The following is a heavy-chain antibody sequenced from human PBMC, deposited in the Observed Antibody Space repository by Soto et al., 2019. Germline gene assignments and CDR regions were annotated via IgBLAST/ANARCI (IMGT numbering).Heavy chain of an antibody. CDR1: GFTFSDYY. J-gene: IGHJ1*01. V-gene: IGHV3-11*01. CDR2: ITSSGSTI. CDR3: ASGVGIAARTSEYFQH. Sequence: QVQLVESGESLAKPGGSLRLSCAASGFTFSDYYMSWIRQSPGKGLERVSYITSSGSTIYYADSVKGRFTISRDNAKNALYLQMNSLRAEDTAVYYCASGVGIAARTSEYFQHWGQGTLVTVSS. D-gene: IGHD6-6*01.